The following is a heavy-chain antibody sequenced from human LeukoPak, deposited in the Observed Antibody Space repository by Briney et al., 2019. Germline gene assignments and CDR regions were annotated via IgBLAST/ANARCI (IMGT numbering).Heavy chain of an antibody. CDR1: GGSFSGYY. CDR3: ARVQYSSGWYGGYNWFDP. Sequence: PSETLSLTCAVYGGSFSGYYWSWIRQPPGKGLEWIGEINHSGSTNYNPSLKSRVTISVDTSKNQFSLKLSSVTAADTAVYYCARVQYSSGWYGGYNWFDPWGQGTLVTVSS. V-gene: IGHV4-34*01. J-gene: IGHJ5*02. D-gene: IGHD6-19*01. CDR2: INHSGST.